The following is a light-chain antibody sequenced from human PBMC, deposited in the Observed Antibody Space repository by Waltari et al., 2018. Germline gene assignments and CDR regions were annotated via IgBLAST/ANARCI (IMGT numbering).Light chain of an antibody. Sequence: QSALTQPASVSGSPGQSIAISCTGSDNDVGNYDYGSWYQQKPGKAPKLSIYEVTIRASGVSYRLSGSKAGNTASLTISGLQAEDEADYFCSSFTRRSTYVFGTGTMVTIL. CDR2: EVT. J-gene: IGLJ1*01. V-gene: IGLV2-14*01. CDR1: DNDVGNYDY. CDR3: SSFTRRSTYV.